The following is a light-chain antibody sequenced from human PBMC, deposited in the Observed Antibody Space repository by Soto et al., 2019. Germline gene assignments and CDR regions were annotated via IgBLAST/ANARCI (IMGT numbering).Light chain of an antibody. Sequence: QSALTQPASVSESPGQSITISCTGDSSDVGGYSFVSWYQHHPGKAPKLIIYEVSERPSGVSNRFSGSKSGNTASLTISGLQGEDEADYYCISYTSDNTYVFGTGTRSPS. CDR1: SSDVGGYSF. V-gene: IGLV2-14*01. CDR2: EVS. CDR3: ISYTSDNTYV. J-gene: IGLJ1*01.